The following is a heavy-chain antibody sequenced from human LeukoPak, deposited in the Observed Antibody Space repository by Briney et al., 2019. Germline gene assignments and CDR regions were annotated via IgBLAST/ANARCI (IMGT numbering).Heavy chain of an antibody. D-gene: IGHD5-12*01. CDR3: ARLSYGYDPYYFDC. Sequence: SETLSLTCTVSHYSISSGFYWGWIRQSPGRGLEWLGAIDHTGTTSYNPSLKSRVTIYVDASKNHFSLNPNSWTAADPAIYYPARLSYGYDPYYFDCWGQGTLVTVAS. CDR1: HYSISSGFY. J-gene: IGHJ4*02. V-gene: IGHV4-38-2*02. CDR2: IDHTGTT.